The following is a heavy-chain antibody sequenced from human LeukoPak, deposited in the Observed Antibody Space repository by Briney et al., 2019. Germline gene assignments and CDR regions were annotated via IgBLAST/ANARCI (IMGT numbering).Heavy chain of an antibody. Sequence: PGGSLRPSCAASGFTFSSYWMSWVRQAPGKGLEWVANIKQDGSEKYYVDSVKGRFTISRDNAKNSLYLQMNSLRAEDTAVYYCARTDTFRYSSGWYDAFDIWGRGTMVTVSS. D-gene: IGHD6-19*01. J-gene: IGHJ3*02. CDR3: ARTDTFRYSSGWYDAFDI. V-gene: IGHV3-7*01. CDR2: IKQDGSEK. CDR1: GFTFSSYW.